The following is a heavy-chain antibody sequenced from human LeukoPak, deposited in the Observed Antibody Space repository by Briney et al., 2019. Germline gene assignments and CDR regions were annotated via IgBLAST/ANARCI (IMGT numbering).Heavy chain of an antibody. Sequence: ASVKLSSKAFGSTFTAYWMHWVRQSPGPGPEWMGVISNSGGSTIYAQKFKGRVTLTRDMSTSTDYLELSSLRSEDTAVYYCARDNSVRDEAWWFNPWGQGTLVTVSS. D-gene: IGHD5-24*01. CDR3: ARDNSVRDEAWWFNP. CDR2: ISNSGGST. V-gene: IGHV1-46*01. J-gene: IGHJ5*02. CDR1: GSTFTAYW.